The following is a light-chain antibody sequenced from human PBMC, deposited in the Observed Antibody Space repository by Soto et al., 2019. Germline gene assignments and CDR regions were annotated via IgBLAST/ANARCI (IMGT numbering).Light chain of an antibody. Sequence: DIVMTQSPDSLAVSLGERATINCKSSQSVFYSSNNKNYLAWYQQKPGQTPKLLIYWASTRESGVPDRFSGSESGKDFTLTISSLQAEDVAVYYCQQYYRPWTFGQGTKVEIK. V-gene: IGKV4-1*01. J-gene: IGKJ1*01. CDR1: QSVFYSSNNKNY. CDR3: QQYYRPWT. CDR2: WAS.